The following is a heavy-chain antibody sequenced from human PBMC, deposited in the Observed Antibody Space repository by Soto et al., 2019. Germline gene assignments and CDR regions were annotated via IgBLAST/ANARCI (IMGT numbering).Heavy chain of an antibody. CDR3: ARGGLIKARIAAPRRQYDY. V-gene: IGHV4-34*01. J-gene: IGHJ4*02. CDR1: GGSSRPCD. Sequence: SEPLSVTCAVSGGSSRPCDWSGFRLLPWKGLEGIGENKHSRSTNDNPTLKSRVTISVDTSKNQFSLKLVSVTAADTAVYYCARGGLIKARIAAPRRQYDYWGQGTLVTVSS. D-gene: IGHD6-6*01. CDR2: NKHSRST.